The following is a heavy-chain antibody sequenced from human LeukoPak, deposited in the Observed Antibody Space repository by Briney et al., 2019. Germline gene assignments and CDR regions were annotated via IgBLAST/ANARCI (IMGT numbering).Heavy chain of an antibody. CDR2: IWYDGSNK. D-gene: IGHD3-10*01. Sequence: VGSLRLSCAASGFTFSSYGMHWVRQAPGKGLEWVAVIWYDGSNKYYADSVKGRFTISRDNSKNTLYLQMNSLRAEDTAVYYCARAPWFGESHFDYWGQGTLVTVSS. CDR3: ARAPWFGESHFDY. J-gene: IGHJ4*02. V-gene: IGHV3-33*01. CDR1: GFTFSSYG.